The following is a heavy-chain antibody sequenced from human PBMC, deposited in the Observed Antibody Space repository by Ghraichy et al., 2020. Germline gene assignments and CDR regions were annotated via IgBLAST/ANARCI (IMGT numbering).Heavy chain of an antibody. CDR1: GGSISSYY. J-gene: IGHJ3*02. D-gene: IGHD3-22*01. CDR2: IYYSGST. Sequence: ESLNISCTVSGGSISSYYWSWIRQPPGKGLEWIGYIYYSGSTNYNPSLKSRVTISVDTSKNQFSLKLSSVTAADTAVYYCARGPTEIVVGRANAFDIWGQGTMVTVSS. V-gene: IGHV4-59*01. CDR3: ARGPTEIVVGRANAFDI.